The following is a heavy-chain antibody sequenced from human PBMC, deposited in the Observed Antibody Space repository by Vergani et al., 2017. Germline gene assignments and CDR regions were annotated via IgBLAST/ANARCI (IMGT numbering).Heavy chain of an antibody. CDR2: ISAYNGNT. V-gene: IGHV1-18*01. J-gene: IGHJ2*01. D-gene: IGHD2-2*01. CDR1: GYTFTSYG. Sequence: QVQLVQSGAEVKKPGASVKVSCKASGYTFTSYGISWVRQAPGQGLEWMGWISAYNGNTNYAQKLQGRVTMTTDTSTSTAYMELRSLRSDDTAVYYCARDLTDCSSTSGPWGYFDLWGRGTLVTVSS. CDR3: ARDLTDCSSTSGPWGYFDL.